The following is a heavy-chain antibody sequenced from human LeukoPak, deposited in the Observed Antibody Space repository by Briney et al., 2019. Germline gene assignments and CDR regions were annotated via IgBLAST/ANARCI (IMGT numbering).Heavy chain of an antibody. V-gene: IGHV3-23*01. CDR1: GFTFSSYA. Sequence: PGGSLRLSCAASGFTFSSYAMSWVRQAPGKGLEWVSAISGSGGSTYYADSVKGRFTISRDNSKNTLYLQMNSLRAEDTAVYYCAKAGRITMIVVVIWGFDYWGQGTLVTVSS. D-gene: IGHD3-22*01. CDR3: AKAGRITMIVVVIWGFDY. CDR2: ISGSGGST. J-gene: IGHJ4*02.